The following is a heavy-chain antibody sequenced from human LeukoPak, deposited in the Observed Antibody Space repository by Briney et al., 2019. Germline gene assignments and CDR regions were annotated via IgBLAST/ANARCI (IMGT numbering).Heavy chain of an antibody. V-gene: IGHV4-39*01. CDR2: IYYSGST. J-gene: IGHJ4*02. CDR3: ARYSGSYSGYYFDY. Sequence: PSETLSLTCTVSGGSIRSSSYYWGWIRQPPGKGLEWTGNIYYSGSTYYNPSLKSRVTISVDTSKNQFSLQLSSVTATDTAVYYCARYSGSYSGYYFDYWGQGTLVTVSS. D-gene: IGHD1-26*01. CDR1: GGSIRSSSYY.